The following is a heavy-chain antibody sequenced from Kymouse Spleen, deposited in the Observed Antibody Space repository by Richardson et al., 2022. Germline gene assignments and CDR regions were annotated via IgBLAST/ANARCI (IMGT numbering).Heavy chain of an antibody. CDR3: TRHDYVWGSYRDY. CDR1: GFTFSGSA. V-gene: IGHV3-73*02. J-gene: IGHJ4*02. CDR2: IRSKANSYAT. Sequence: EVQLVESGGGLVQPGGSLKLSCAASGFTFSGSAMHWVRQASGKGLEWVGRIRSKANSYATAYAASVKGRFTISRDDSKNTAYLQMNSLKTEDTAVYYCTRHDYVWGSYRDYWGQGTLVTVSS. D-gene: IGHD3-16*02.